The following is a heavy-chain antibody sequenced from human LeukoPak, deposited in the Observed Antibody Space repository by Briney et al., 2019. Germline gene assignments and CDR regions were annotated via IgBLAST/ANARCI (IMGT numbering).Heavy chain of an antibody. Sequence: PGGSLRLSCAASGFSFSNYDMNWVRQAPGRGLEWISNISSSGITTDYAESVKGRFTISRDNGKNSLYLQMNSLRAEDTALYYCVRGNDYTCGITAFDYWGQGTLVTVSS. CDR2: ISSSGITT. D-gene: IGHD3-16*01. CDR1: GFSFSNYD. J-gene: IGHJ4*02. V-gene: IGHV3-48*01. CDR3: VRGNDYTCGITAFDY.